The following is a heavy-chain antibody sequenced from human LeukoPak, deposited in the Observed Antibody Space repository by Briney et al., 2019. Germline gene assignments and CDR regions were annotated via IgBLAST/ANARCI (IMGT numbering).Heavy chain of an antibody. D-gene: IGHD3-16*02. CDR3: ARGDYDYVWGSYRSVFAFDI. V-gene: IGHV1-69*13. CDR1: GGTFSSYA. CDR2: IIPIFGTA. J-gene: IGHJ3*02. Sequence: SVKVSCKASGGTFSSYAISWVRQAPGQGLEWMGGIIPIFGTANYAQKFQGRVTITADESTSTAYMELSSLRSEDTAVYYCARGDYDYVWGSYRSVFAFDIWGQGTMVTVSS.